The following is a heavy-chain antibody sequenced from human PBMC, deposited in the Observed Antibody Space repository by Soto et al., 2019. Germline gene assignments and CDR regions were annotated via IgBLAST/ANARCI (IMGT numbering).Heavy chain of an antibody. CDR3: ASPVYDFWSGYPQYYYYYYGMDV. D-gene: IGHD3-3*01. CDR2: INSDGSST. V-gene: IGHV3-74*01. Sequence: GSLRLSCAASGFTFSSYWMHWVRQAPGKGLVWVSRINSDGSSTSYADSVKGRFTISRDNAKNTLYLQMNSLRAEDTAVYYCASPVYDFWSGYPQYYYYYYGMDVWGQGTTVTVSS. J-gene: IGHJ6*02. CDR1: GFTFSSYW.